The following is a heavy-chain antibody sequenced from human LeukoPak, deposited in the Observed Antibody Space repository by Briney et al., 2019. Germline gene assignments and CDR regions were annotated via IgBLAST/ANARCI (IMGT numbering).Heavy chain of an antibody. V-gene: IGHV4-59*08. CDR1: GGSISSYS. J-gene: IGHJ3*02. Sequence: LETLSLTCTVSGGSISSYSWSWIRQPPREGLEWIGYIYYSGSTNYNPSLKSRVTISVDTSKNQFSLKLSSVTAADTAVYYCARPSYYYDKDAFDIWGQGTMVTVSS. CDR3: ARPSYYYDKDAFDI. D-gene: IGHD3-22*01. CDR2: IYYSGST.